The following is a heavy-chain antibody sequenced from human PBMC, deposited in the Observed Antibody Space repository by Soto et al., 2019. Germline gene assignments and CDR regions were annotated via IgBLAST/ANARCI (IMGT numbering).Heavy chain of an antibody. CDR1: GYTFTSYG. J-gene: IGHJ4*02. D-gene: IGHD4-17*01. Sequence: ASVKVSCKASGYTFTSYGISWVRQAPGQGLEWMGWISAYNGNTNYAQKLQGRDTMTTDTSTSTVYMELRSLRFDDTAVYYCARDYGDTIDYWGQGTLVTVSS. CDR2: ISAYNGNT. V-gene: IGHV1-18*01. CDR3: ARDYGDTIDY.